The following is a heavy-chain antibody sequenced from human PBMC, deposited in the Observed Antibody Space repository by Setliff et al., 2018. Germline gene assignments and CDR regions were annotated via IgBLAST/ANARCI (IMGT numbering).Heavy chain of an antibody. CDR1: GGTFNSYA. V-gene: IGHV1-69*06. D-gene: IGHD3-10*01. J-gene: IGHJ6*02. CDR3: ARDHAYGSRFYYYYYNMDV. CDR2: IIPIFGTA. Sequence: SVKVSCKASGGTFNSYAINLVRQAPGQGLEWMGRIIPIFGTANYAQNFQGRVTIISDKSTGTAYMELSSLRSEDTAVYYCARDHAYGSRFYYYYYNMDVWGQGTTVTVSS.